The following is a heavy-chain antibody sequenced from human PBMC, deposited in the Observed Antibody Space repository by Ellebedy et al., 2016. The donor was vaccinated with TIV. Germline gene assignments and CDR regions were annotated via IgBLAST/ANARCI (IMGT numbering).Heavy chain of an antibody. CDR3: ARERMVRGVTYSAYHGMDV. V-gene: IGHV3-7*01. CDR2: IKQDGSEK. CDR1: GFTFSSYW. Sequence: GGSLRLXCAASGFTFSSYWISWVRQAPGKGLERVANIKQDGSEKYYVDSVKGRFTISRDNAKNSLYLQMNSLRAEDTAVYYCARERMVRGVTYSAYHGMDVWGQGTTVTVSS. D-gene: IGHD3-10*01. J-gene: IGHJ6*02.